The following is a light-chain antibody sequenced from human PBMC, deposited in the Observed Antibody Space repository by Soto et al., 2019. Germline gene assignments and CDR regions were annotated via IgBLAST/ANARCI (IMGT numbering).Light chain of an antibody. CDR2: GNS. CDR3: QSYDSSLSGLV. V-gene: IGLV1-40*01. CDR1: TSNIGAGYD. J-gene: IGLJ1*01. Sequence: QSVLTQPPSVSGAPGQRVTISCTGITSNIGAGYDVNWYQQLPGTAPKLLTYGNSNRPSGVPDRFSGSKSGTSASLAITGLQAEDEADYYCQSYDSSLSGLVFGTGTKLTVL.